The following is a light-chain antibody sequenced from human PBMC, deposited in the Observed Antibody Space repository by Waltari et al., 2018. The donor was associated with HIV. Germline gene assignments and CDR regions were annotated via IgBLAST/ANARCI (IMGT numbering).Light chain of an antibody. CDR1: TLPKQY. V-gene: IGLV3-25*03. CDR2: KDS. CDR3: QSADSSGTWV. J-gene: IGLJ3*02. Sequence: SYELTQPPSVSVSPGQTARITCSGDTLPKQYAYWYKQKPGQAPVLVKYKDSERPSGMRELFSGSSSGTTVTVTISGVEAEDEADYYCQSADSSGTWVFGGGTKLTVL.